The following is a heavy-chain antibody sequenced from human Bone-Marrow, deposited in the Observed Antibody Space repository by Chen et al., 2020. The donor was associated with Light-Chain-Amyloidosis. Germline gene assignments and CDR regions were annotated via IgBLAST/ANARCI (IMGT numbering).Heavy chain of an antibody. D-gene: IGHD5-18*01. V-gene: IGHV3-30*18. CDR1: GFTLSSXX. CDR3: AKDPSTAMAFRGYYFDY. Sequence: QVQLVESGGGVVQPGRSLRLSCAASGFTLSSXXXXWVRQAPGKGLEWVAVISYDGSNKYYADSVKGRFTISRDNSKNTLYLQMNSLRAEDTAVYYCAKDPSTAMAFRGYYFDYWGQGTLVTVSS. J-gene: IGHJ4*02. CDR2: ISYDGSNK.